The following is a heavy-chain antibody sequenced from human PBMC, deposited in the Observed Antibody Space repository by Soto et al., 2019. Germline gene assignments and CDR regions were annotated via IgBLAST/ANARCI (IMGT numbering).Heavy chain of an antibody. Sequence: EVQLVESGGGLVKPGGSLRLSCAASGFTFSSYSMNWVRQAPGKGLEWVSSISSSSSYIYYADSVKGRFTISRDNAKNSLYLQMNSLRAEDTAVYYCARDALQSNLHPYYYCYMDVWGKGTTVTVSS. CDR2: ISSSSSYI. J-gene: IGHJ6*03. CDR1: GFTFSSYS. V-gene: IGHV3-21*01. CDR3: ARDALQSNLHPYYYCYMDV. D-gene: IGHD7-27*01.